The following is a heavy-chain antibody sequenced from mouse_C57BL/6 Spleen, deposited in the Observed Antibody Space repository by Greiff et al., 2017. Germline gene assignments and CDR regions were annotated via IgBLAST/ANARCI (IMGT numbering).Heavy chain of an antibody. CDR3: ARGGWPPFAY. CDR2: ISYSGST. Sequence: EVKLQESGPGMVKPSQSLSLTCTVTGYSITSGYDWHWIRHFPGNKLEWMGYISYSGSTNYNPSLKSRISITHDTSKNHFFLKLNSVTTKDTATYYCARGGWPPFAYWGQGTLVTVSA. J-gene: IGHJ3*01. V-gene: IGHV3-1*01. D-gene: IGHD2-3*01. CDR1: GYSITSGYD.